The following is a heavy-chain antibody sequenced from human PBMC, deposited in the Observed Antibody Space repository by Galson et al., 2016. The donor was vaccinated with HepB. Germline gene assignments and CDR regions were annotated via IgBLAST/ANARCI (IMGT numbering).Heavy chain of an antibody. V-gene: IGHV4-4*02. D-gene: IGHD6-19*01. CDR2: ASHTGTT. Sequence: SETLSPTCTVSGDSMASNWYSWVRQPPGQGLEWIGEASHTGTTHYNPSLKKRVTMSIDNSNNHSSLTLNFMTTADTAIYYCAGHIAVAGTRGFDYWGQGTLVTVSS. CDR3: AGHIAVAGTRGFDY. CDR1: GDSMASNW. J-gene: IGHJ4*02.